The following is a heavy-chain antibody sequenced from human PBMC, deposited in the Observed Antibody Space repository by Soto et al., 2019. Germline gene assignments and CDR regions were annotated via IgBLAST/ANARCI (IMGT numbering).Heavy chain of an antibody. J-gene: IGHJ4*02. CDR2: IIPIFGTA. CDR1: GGTFSSYA. V-gene: IGHV1-69*13. Sequence: ASVKVSCKASGGTFSSYAISWVRQAPGQGLEWMGGIIPIFGTANYAQKFQGRVTITADESTSTAYMELSSLRSEDTAVYDCAQGVSIAAGCYSIDFDYWGKGT. D-gene: IGHD6-25*01. CDR3: AQGVSIAAGCYSIDFDY.